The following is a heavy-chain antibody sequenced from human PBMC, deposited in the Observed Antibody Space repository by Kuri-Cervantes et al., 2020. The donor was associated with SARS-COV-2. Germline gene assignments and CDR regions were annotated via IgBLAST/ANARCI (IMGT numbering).Heavy chain of an antibody. CDR2: ISGSGGST. CDR1: GFTFSSYA. CDR3: AKTEQMGGAFDI. D-gene: IGHD6-13*01. Sequence: GESLKISCAASGFTFSSYAMSWVRQAPGKGLEWVSAISGSGGSTYYADSVKGRFTISRDNSKNTLYLRMNSLRAEDTAVYYCAKTEQMGGAFDIWGQGTMVTVSS. J-gene: IGHJ3*02. V-gene: IGHV3-23*01.